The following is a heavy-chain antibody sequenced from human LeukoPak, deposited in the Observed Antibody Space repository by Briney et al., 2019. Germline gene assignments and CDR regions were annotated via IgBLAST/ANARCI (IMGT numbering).Heavy chain of an antibody. CDR2: IYSSGNT. J-gene: IGHJ5*02. V-gene: IGHV4-34*09. Sequence: PSETLSLTCAVYGGSFSGYYWSWIRQHPGKGLEWIGYIYSSGNTYYNPSLKSRFTISVDTSKNQFSLRLSSVTAADTALYYCARVHDCSNGVCYMYSWFDPWGQGTLVTVSS. CDR3: ARVHDCSNGVCYMYSWFDP. CDR1: GGSFSGYY. D-gene: IGHD2-8*01.